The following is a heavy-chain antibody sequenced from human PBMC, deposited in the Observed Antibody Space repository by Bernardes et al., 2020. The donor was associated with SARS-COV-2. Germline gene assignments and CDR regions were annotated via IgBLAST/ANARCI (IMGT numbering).Heavy chain of an antibody. CDR1: GGSFINYY. J-gene: IGHJ4*02. CDR2: ITHGGST. V-gene: IGHV4-34*01. Sequence: LSLTRSAYGGSFINYYWSWIRQPPGKGLEWIGEITHGGSTNYNPSLKSRVTITVDTSKNQFSLKLSSVTAADTALYYCASSGYAYGSLYVFGYWGQGSLVTVSS. CDR3: ASSGYAYGSLYVFGY. D-gene: IGHD5-18*01.